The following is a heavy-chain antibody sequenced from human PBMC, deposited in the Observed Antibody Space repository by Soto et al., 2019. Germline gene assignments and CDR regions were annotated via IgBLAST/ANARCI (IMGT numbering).Heavy chain of an antibody. V-gene: IGHV3-23*01. CDR1: GFTFSSYA. CDR3: AKQVIHSCYRCLYFDY. J-gene: IGHJ4*02. CDR2: ISGSGGST. D-gene: IGHD2-15*01. Sequence: PGGSLRLSCAASGFTFSSYAMSWVRQAPGKGLEWVSAISGSGGSTYYADSVKGRFTISRDNSKNTLYLQMNSLRAEDTAVYYCAKQVIHSCYRCLYFDYWGQGTLVTVSS.